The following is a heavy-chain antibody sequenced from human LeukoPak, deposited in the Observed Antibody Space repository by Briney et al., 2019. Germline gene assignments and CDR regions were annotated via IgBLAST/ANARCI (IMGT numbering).Heavy chain of an antibody. D-gene: IGHD4-17*01. V-gene: IGHV3-53*01. J-gene: IGHJ4*02. Sequence: GGSLRLSCAASGFTFSSYAMSWVRQAPGKGLEWVSVIYSGGSTYYADSVKGRFTISRDNSKNTLYLQMNSLRAEDTAVYYCARDGDYESDYWGQGTLVTVSS. CDR3: ARDGDYESDY. CDR2: IYSGGST. CDR1: GFTFSSYA.